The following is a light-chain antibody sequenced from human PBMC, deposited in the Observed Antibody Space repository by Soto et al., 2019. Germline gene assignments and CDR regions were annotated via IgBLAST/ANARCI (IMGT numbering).Light chain of an antibody. CDR2: EVS. V-gene: IGLV2-14*01. CDR1: SSDIGGYNY. CDR3: SSYTSSSTLDYV. J-gene: IGLJ1*01. Sequence: QSVLTQPASVSRSPGQSITISCTGTSSDIGGYNYVSWYQQHPGKAPKLMIYEVSNRPSGVSNRFSGSKSGNTASLTISGLLAEDEADYYCSSYTSSSTLDYVFGTGTKVTVL.